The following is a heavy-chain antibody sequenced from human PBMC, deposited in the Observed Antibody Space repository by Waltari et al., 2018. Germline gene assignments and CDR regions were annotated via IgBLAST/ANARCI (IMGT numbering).Heavy chain of an antibody. D-gene: IGHD7-27*01. Sequence: EVQLVESGGGLVQPGGSLRLSCAASGFTFSRHDMNWVRTATGKGVESVSAIGTAGDTYYPGSVKGRFTISRENAKNSLYLQMNSLRAGDTAVYYCARGGPVENTATGESRSFYYGMDVWGQGTTVTVSS. CDR1: GFTFSRHD. CDR3: ARGGPVENTATGESRSFYYGMDV. CDR2: IGTAGDT. J-gene: IGHJ6*02. V-gene: IGHV3-13*01.